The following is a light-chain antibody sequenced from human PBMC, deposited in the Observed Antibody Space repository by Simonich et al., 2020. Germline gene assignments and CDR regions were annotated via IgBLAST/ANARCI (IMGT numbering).Light chain of an antibody. CDR3: QQYNNWPQT. CDR1: QSVSSN. CDR2: GAS. J-gene: IGKJ2*01. Sequence: ERVMTQSPATLSVSPGERATLSCRASQSVSSNLAWYQQKPDHAPRLLIYGASTRATGIPARFSGSGSGTEFTLTISSLQSEDFAFYYCQQYNNWPQTFGQGTKLEIK. V-gene: IGKV3-15*01.